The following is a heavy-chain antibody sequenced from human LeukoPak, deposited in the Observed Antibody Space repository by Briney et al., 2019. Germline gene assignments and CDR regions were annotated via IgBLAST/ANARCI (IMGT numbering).Heavy chain of an antibody. V-gene: IGHV3-30*18. D-gene: IGHD3-22*01. CDR1: GFTFSSYW. CDR2: ISYDGSNK. CDR3: AKDPAYYYDSSGYLDY. J-gene: IGHJ4*02. Sequence: GSLRLSCAASGFTFSSYWMRWVRQAPGKGLEWVAVISYDGSNKYYADSVKGRFTISRDNSKNTLYLQMNSLRAEDTAVYYCAKDPAYYYDSSGYLDYWGQGTLVTVSS.